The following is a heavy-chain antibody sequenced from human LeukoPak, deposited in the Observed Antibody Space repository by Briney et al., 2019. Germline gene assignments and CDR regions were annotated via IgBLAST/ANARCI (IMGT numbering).Heavy chain of an antibody. D-gene: IGHD2-21*02. CDR3: ARAVFYCGGDCSRAFDI. CDR2: IYTSGST. V-gene: IGHV4-61*02. Sequence: PSETLSLTCTVSGGSITSGSYCWSWIRQPAGKGLEWIGRIYTSGSTNYNPSLKSRVTISVDTSKNQFSLKLSSVTAADTAVYYCARAVFYCGGDCSRAFDIWGQGTMVTVSS. J-gene: IGHJ3*02. CDR1: GGSITSGSYC.